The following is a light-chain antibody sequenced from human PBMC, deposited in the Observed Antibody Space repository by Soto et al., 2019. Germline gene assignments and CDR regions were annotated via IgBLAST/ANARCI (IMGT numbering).Light chain of an antibody. CDR1: QSLHSNGINY. Sequence: LVVTQSPRSLPVTPGEPASMSCRASQSLHSNGINYLHWHLQKPGQSPQLLIYLGSNRASGVPDRFSGSGSGTEYTLNIRRVEAEDVGAYYCMQGLQKTSTSGEGTKVHI. J-gene: IGKJ1*01. V-gene: IGKV2-28*01. CDR2: LGS. CDR3: MQGLQKTST.